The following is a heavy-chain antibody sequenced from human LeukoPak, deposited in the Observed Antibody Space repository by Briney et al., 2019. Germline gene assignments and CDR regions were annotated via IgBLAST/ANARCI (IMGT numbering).Heavy chain of an antibody. Sequence: PGGSLRLSCAASGFTLSSYGMHWVRQAPGKGLEWVAFIRYDGSNKYYADSVKGRFTISRDNSKNTLYLQMNSLRAEDTAVYYCATYSSSSGWFDPWGQGTLVTVSS. V-gene: IGHV3-30*02. CDR1: GFTLSSYG. D-gene: IGHD6-6*01. CDR3: ATYSSSSGWFDP. CDR2: IRYDGSNK. J-gene: IGHJ5*02.